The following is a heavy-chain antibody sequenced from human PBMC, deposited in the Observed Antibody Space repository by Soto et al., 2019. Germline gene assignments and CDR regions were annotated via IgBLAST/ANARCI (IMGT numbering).Heavy chain of an antibody. J-gene: IGHJ4*02. CDR2: ISAYNGNT. CDR3: ATQGSYCMSTSCLDYYFDY. D-gene: IGHD2-2*01. CDR1: GYTFTNFG. Sequence: QVQLVQSGAEVKKPGASVKVSCKASGYTFTNFGITWVRQAPGQGLEWMGWISAYNGNTNYAHELQGRVTMTTDTATSTAYIELWSLRSDDTSVYYCATQGSYCMSTSCLDYYFDYWGQGTLVAVSS. V-gene: IGHV1-18*01.